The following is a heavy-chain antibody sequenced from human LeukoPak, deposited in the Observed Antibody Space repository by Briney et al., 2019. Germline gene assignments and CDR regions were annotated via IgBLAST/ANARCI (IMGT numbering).Heavy chain of an antibody. V-gene: IGHV4-59*01. D-gene: IGHD2-2*01. CDR1: GGSISSYY. CDR2: IYYSGST. Sequence: SETLSLTCTVSGGSISSYYWSWIRQPPGKGLEWIGYIYYSGSTNYNPSLKSRVTISVDTSKNQFSLKLSSVTAADTAVYYCARDDIVVVPAARNYYYYMDVWGKGTTVTISS. J-gene: IGHJ6*03. CDR3: ARDDIVVVPAARNYYYYMDV.